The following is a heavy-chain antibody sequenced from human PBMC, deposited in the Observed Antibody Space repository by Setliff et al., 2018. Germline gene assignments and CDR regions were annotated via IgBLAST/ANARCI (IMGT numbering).Heavy chain of an antibody. CDR2: ISLYNGHI. V-gene: IGHV1-18*01. J-gene: IGHJ3*02. D-gene: IGHD1-1*01. Sequence: GASVKVSCKASGYAFTSYGITWVRQAPGQGLEWMGWISLYNGHIKYAQRLQGRVTMTTDTSTSTAYMELRSLRSDDTAVYYYARGGEVQSASAFGIWGQGTMVTVSS. CDR3: ARGGEVQSASAFGI. CDR1: GYAFTSYG.